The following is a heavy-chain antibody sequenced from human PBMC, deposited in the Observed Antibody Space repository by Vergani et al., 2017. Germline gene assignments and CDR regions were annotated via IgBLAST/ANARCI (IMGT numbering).Heavy chain of an antibody. CDR3: ATVTTSYDAFDI. CDR2: IIPILGIA. J-gene: IGHJ3*02. CDR1: GGTFSSYA. Sequence: QVQLVQSGAEVKKPGSSVKVSCKASGGTFSSYAISWVRQAPGQGLEWMGRIIPILGIANYAQKFQGRVTITADKSTSTAYMELSSLRSEDTAVYYCATVTTSYDAFDIWGQGTMVTVCS. V-gene: IGHV1-69*04. D-gene: IGHD4-11*01.